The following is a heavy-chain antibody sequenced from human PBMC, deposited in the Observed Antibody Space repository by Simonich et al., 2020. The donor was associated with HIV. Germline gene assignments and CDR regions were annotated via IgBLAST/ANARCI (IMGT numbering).Heavy chain of an antibody. V-gene: IGHV3-9*01. CDR3: AKDKGAYYGSGSPVY. Sequence: VQLVESGGGLVQPGRSLRLSCAASGFTFADYAMHWVRQAPGKGLGGVSGISWNSGSIGYADSVKGRFTIARDNAKNSLYLQMNSLRAEDTALYYCAKDKGAYYGSGSPVYWGQGTLVTVSS. CDR1: GFTFADYA. CDR2: ISWNSGSI. J-gene: IGHJ4*02. D-gene: IGHD3-10*01.